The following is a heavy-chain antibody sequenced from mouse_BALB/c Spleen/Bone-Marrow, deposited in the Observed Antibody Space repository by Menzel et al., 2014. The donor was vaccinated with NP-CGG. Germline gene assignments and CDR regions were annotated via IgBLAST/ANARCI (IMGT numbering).Heavy chain of an antibody. V-gene: IGHV5-17*02. CDR1: GFTFSSFG. J-gene: IGHJ4*01. CDR2: ISSGSSTI. CDR3: ARDEDYAMDY. Sequence: EVKVEESGGGLVQPGGSRKLSCAASGFTFSSFGMHRVRQAPEKGLEWVAYISSGSSTIYYADTVKGRFTISRDNPKNTLFLQMTSLRSEDTAMYYCARDEDYAMDYWGQGTSVTVSS.